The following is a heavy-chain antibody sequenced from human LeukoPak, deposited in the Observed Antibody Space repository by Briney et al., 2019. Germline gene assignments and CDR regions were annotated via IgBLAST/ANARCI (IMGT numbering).Heavy chain of an antibody. CDR2: IFYSGST. CDR1: GGSINSYY. Sequence: PSETLSLTCTVSGGSINSYYWSWIRQPPGNGLGWIGYIFYSGSTNYNPSLKSRVTISVDTSKNQFSLKLSSVTAADTAVYYCARGGSSGYDPFDYWGQGTLVTVSS. D-gene: IGHD5-12*01. J-gene: IGHJ4*02. V-gene: IGHV4-59*01. CDR3: ARGGSSGYDPFDY.